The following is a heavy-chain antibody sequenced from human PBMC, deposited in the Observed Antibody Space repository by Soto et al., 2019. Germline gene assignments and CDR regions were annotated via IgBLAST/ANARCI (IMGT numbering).Heavy chain of an antibody. D-gene: IGHD5-12*01. CDR3: ARTVWGYSGYEAGTSLFDY. V-gene: IGHV4-61*01. Sequence: PSETLSLTCTVSGGSVSSETSYWSWIRQPPGKGLEWIGYIYYTGSTNYNPSLKSRVTISVDTSKNQFSLKLSSVTAADTAVYYCARTVWGYSGYEAGTSLFDYWGQGTLVTVSS. CDR2: IYYTGST. CDR1: GGSVSSETSY. J-gene: IGHJ4*02.